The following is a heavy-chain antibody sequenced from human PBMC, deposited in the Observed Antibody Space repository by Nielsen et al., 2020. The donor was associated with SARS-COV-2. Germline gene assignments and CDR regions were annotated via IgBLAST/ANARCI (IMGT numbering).Heavy chain of an antibody. D-gene: IGHD3-9*01. J-gene: IGHJ6*02. CDR1: GFTFSSYG. CDR3: AKESIIFYDH. Sequence: GESLKISCAASGFTFSSYGMHWVRQAPGKGLEWVAVIWYDGSNKYYADSVKGRFTISRDNSKNTLYLQMNSLRAEDTAVYYCAKESIIFYDHWGQGTTVTVPS. CDR2: IWYDGSNK. V-gene: IGHV3-30*02.